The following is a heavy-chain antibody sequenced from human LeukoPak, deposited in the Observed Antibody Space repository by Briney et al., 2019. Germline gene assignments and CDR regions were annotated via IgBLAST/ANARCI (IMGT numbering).Heavy chain of an antibody. CDR2: IKSKTDGGTT. Sequence: GGSLRLSCAASGFTFSSYAMTWVRQAPGKGLEWVGRIKSKTDGGTTDYAAPVKGRFTISRDDSQNTLYLQMNSLKTEDTAVYYCTTDLGITMVRGVIGDVFDIWGQGTMVTVSS. CDR3: TTDLGITMVRGVIGDVFDI. CDR1: GFTFSSYA. J-gene: IGHJ3*02. V-gene: IGHV3-15*01. D-gene: IGHD3-10*01.